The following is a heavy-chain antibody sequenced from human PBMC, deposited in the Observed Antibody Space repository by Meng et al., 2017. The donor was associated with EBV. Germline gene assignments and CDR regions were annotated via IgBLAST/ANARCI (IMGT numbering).Heavy chain of an antibody. D-gene: IGHD6-13*01. CDR1: GFTVCSCW. J-gene: IGHJ4*02. CDR3: ARGGGYSSSWYQD. Sequence: VKVEEHVGGLVQAGRSLRLSCAASGFTVCSCWMHWVRQAPGKGLVWVSRINSNGSSTSNADSVMGRFTITRENAKNTLYLQINSLRAEDTTVDYCARGGGYSSSWYQDWGQGTLVTVSS. CDR2: INSNGSST. V-gene: IGHV3-74*01.